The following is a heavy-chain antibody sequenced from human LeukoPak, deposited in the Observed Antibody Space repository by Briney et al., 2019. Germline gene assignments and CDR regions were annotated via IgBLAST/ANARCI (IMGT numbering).Heavy chain of an antibody. CDR3: ANPARTDYADY. CDR2: ISDSGNT. CDR1: GFTLSSYA. V-gene: IGHV3-23*01. J-gene: IGHJ4*02. D-gene: IGHD1-14*01. Sequence: GGSLRLSCAASGFTLSSYAMSWVRQAPGKGLEWVSAISDSGNTYHADSVKGRFTISRDNSKNTLFLQMNSLRAEDTAVYYCANPARTDYADYWGQGALVTVSS.